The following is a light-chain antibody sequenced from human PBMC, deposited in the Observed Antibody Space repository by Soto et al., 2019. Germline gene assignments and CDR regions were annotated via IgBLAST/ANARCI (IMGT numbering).Light chain of an antibody. CDR1: QDIAIY. Sequence: IQLTQSPSSLSASVGDRVTITCRASQDIAIYLASYQQKPGEAPKLLIYAASTLYGGVPSRFSGSGSGTDFALTITSLQAEDFATDAGQQLRMYPSTVGGGTKVEIK. J-gene: IGKJ4*01. V-gene: IGKV1-9*01. CDR3: QQLRMYPST. CDR2: AAS.